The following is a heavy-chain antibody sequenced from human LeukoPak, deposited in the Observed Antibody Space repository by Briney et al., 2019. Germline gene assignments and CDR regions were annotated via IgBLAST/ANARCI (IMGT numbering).Heavy chain of an antibody. CDR1: GGTFSSYA. J-gene: IGHJ4*02. V-gene: IGHV1-69*13. D-gene: IGHD2-2*01. CDR2: IIPIFGTA. CDR3: ARESVPGIGYCSSTSCTLDY. Sequence: GASVKVSCKASGGTFSSYAISWVRQAPGQGLEWMGGIIPIFGTANYAQKFQGRVTITADESTSTAYMELSSLRSEDTAVYYCARESVPGIGYCSSTSCTLDYWGQGTLVTVSS.